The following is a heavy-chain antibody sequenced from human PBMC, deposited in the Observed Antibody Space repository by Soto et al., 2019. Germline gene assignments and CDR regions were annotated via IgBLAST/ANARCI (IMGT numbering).Heavy chain of an antibody. V-gene: IGHV4-34*01. CDR3: ARGRGVSATFLYYCYMDV. Sequence: SSETLSLTCAVYGGSFSGYYWSWIRQPPGKGLEWIGEINHRGSTNYSPSLKSRVTISVDTSKNQFSLKLSSVTAADTAVYYCARGRGVSATFLYYCYMDVWGKATTVTVSS. J-gene: IGHJ6*03. D-gene: IGHD2-15*01. CDR1: GGSFSGYY. CDR2: INHRGST.